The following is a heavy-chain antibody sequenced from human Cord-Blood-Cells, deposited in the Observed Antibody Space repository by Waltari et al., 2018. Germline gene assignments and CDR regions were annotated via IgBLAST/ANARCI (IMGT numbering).Heavy chain of an antibody. CDR1: GGSFSGYY. V-gene: IGHV4-34*01. CDR3: ASLKNYNWFDP. J-gene: IGHJ5*02. CDR2: INHSGST. Sequence: QVQLQQWGAGLLKPSETLSITCAVYGGSFSGYYWSWIRQPPGKGLEWIGEINHSGSTNSNPSLKSRVTRSVDTSKNQFSLKLSSVTAADTAVYYCASLKNYNWFDPWGQGTLVTVSA. D-gene: IGHD1-7*01.